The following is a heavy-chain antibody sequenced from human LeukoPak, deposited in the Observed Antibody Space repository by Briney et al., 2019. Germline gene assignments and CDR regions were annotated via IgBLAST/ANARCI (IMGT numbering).Heavy chain of an antibody. J-gene: IGHJ4*02. V-gene: IGHV4-59*11. CDR1: GGSIKSHF. D-gene: IGHD4-17*01. CDR3: ARAPTVTFFDY. Sequence: SETLSLTCTISGGSIKSHFWSWVRQPPGKRLEWIGYMFHSGTTNYNPSLKSRVTISVDTSKNQFSLRLTSVTAADTAVYYCARAPTVTFFDYWGQGTLVTVSS. CDR2: MFHSGTT.